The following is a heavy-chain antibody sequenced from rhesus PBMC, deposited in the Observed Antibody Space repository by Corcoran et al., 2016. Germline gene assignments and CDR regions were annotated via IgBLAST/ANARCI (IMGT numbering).Heavy chain of an antibody. J-gene: IGHJ4*01. CDR3: TRGSNYVDDY. D-gene: IGHD4-23*01. CDR1: GFTFSSYE. V-gene: IGHV3-100*02. CDR2: ISESGGTT. Sequence: DLQLVASGGGLVQPVGSLILSCVASGFTFSSYEMPWVRPAPGKGLEWVSVISESGGTTYYADSVRGRFTISRDNSKNSLFLKMNSLRAEDTAVYYCTRGSNYVDDYWGQGVLVTVSS.